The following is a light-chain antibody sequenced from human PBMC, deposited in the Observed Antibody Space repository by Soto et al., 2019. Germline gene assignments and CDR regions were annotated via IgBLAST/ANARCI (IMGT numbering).Light chain of an antibody. Sequence: QTVVTQEPSFSVSPGGTVTLTCGLSSGSVSTSYYPSWYQQTPGQAPRTLIYNTYTRSSGVPDRFSASILGDKAALTITGAQADVESDYYCVLYMGSGISVFGGGTKVTVL. CDR3: VLYMGSGISV. J-gene: IGLJ2*01. CDR2: NTY. CDR1: SGSVSTSYY. V-gene: IGLV8-61*01.